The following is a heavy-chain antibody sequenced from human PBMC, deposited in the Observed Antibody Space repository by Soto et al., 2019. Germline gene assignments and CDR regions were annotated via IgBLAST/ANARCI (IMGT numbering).Heavy chain of an antibody. J-gene: IGHJ5*02. CDR2: IYYSGST. D-gene: IGHD3-10*01. Sequence: PSETLSLTCTVSGGSISSGGYYWSWIRQHPGKGLEWIGYIYYSGSTYYNPSLKSRVTISVDTSKNQFSLKLSSVTAADTAVYYCARHGGLGFVSWFDPWGQGTLVTVSS. CDR1: GGSISSGGYY. CDR3: ARHGGLGFVSWFDP. V-gene: IGHV4-39*01.